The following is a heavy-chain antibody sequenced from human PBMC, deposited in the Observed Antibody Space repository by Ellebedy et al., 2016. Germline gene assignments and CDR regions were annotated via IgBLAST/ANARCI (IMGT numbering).Heavy chain of an antibody. V-gene: IGHV4-61*09. CDR3: GRASGYDSLRMEIDS. J-gene: IGHJ4*02. CDR2: MHPAGKS. D-gene: IGHD5-12*01. Sequence: SETLSLXCSVSGVSVSRTSYYWTWIRQSAGKGLEWIGHMHPAGKSDYNPSLKSRVTMSVDAANDQFSLKLTSVSAGDTAVYYCGRASGYDSLRMEIDSWGQGTLVTVSS. CDR1: GVSVSRTSYY.